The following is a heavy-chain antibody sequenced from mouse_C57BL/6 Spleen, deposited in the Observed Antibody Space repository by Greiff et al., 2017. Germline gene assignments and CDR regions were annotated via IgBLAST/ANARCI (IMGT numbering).Heavy chain of an antibody. CDR1: GYTFTSYW. J-gene: IGHJ2*01. CDR3: ARPGDYYGSSPLDY. D-gene: IGHD1-1*01. Sequence: QVQLQQPGAELVRPGSSVKLSCKASGYTFTSYWMPWVKQRPIQGLEWIGNIDPSDSETHYNQKFKDKATLTVDKSSSTAYMQLSSLTSEDSAVYYCARPGDYYGSSPLDYWRQGTTLTVSS. CDR2: IDPSDSET. V-gene: IGHV1-52*01.